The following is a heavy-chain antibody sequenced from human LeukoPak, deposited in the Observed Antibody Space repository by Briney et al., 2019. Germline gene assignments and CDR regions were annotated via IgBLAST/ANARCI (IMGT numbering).Heavy chain of an antibody. CDR2: IKQDGSEK. CDR1: GFTFSSYW. D-gene: IGHD5-18*01. CDR3: ARDYRGYTYGHRLEY. Sequence: PGGSLRLSCAASGFTFSSYWMSWVRQAPGKGLEWVANIKQDGSEKYYVDSVKGRFTISRDNSKNMVYMQMNSLRPEDTAVYYCARDYRGYTYGHRLEYWGQGTLVTVSS. V-gene: IGHV3-7*03. J-gene: IGHJ4*02.